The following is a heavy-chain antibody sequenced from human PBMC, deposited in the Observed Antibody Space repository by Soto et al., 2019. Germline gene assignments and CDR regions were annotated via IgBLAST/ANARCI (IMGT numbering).Heavy chain of an antibody. V-gene: IGHV3-15*01. CDR3: TTKPTPRDYDPWDYYYYYMDV. CDR2: IKSKTDGGTT. Sequence: GGSLRLSCAASGFTFSNAWMSWVRQAPGKGLEWVGRIKSKTDGGTTDYAAPVKGRFTISRDDSKNTLYLQMNSLKTEDTAVYYCTTKPTPRDYDPWDYYYYYMDVWGKGTTVTVSS. J-gene: IGHJ6*03. D-gene: IGHD4-17*01. CDR1: GFTFSNAW.